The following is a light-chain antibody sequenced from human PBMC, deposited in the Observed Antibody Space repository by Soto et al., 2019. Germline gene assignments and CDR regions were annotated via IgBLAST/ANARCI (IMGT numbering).Light chain of an antibody. V-gene: IGKV3-20*01. CDR1: QSVSSSY. J-gene: IGKJ4*01. CDR2: GAS. Sequence: EIVLTQSPGTLSLSPGERATLSCRASQSVSSSYLAWYQQKPGQAPRLLIYGASSRASGIPERFSGSGSGTDFPLTISRLEPEDFAVYYCQQYDSSPLTFGGGTKLEIK. CDR3: QQYDSSPLT.